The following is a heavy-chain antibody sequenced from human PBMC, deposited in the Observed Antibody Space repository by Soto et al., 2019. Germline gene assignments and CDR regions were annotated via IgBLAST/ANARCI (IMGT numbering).Heavy chain of an antibody. V-gene: IGHV1-69*01. CDR3: ASLRYKYDRCGDETHYYYYGMDV. Sequence: QVQLVQSGAEVKKPGSSVKVSCMASGGTFSSYAISWVRQAPGQGIEWVGGGITILGTANYAKKFQGRVTITTGDFTRTAYMELSSVKSEDTAVYYCASLRYKYDRCGDETHYYYYGMDVWGHWPAFTVS. CDR1: GGTFSSYA. D-gene: IGHD2-21*01. J-gene: IGHJ6*02. CDR2: GITILGTA.